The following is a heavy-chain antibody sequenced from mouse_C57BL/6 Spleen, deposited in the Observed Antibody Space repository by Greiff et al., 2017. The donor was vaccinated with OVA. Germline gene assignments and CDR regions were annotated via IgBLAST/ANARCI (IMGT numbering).Heavy chain of an antibody. J-gene: IGHJ4*01. CDR3: ARGPQLRLRDYYAMDY. CDR2: IHPNSGST. D-gene: IGHD3-2*02. CDR1: GYTFTSYW. V-gene: IGHV1-64*01. Sequence: VQLQQSGAELVKPGASVKLSCKASGYTFTSYWMHWVKQRPGQGLEWIGMIHPNSGSTNYNEKFKSKATLTVDKSSSTAYMQLSSLTSEDSAVYYCARGPQLRLRDYYAMDYWGQGTSVTVSS.